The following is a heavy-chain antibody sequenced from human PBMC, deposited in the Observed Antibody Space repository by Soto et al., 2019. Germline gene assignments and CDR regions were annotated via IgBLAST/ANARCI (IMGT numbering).Heavy chain of an antibody. D-gene: IGHD3-3*01. J-gene: IGHJ6*03. V-gene: IGHV3-9*01. CDR1: GFTFDDYA. CDR3: AKDGRITIFGVVPDPNYYYYMDV. CDR2: ISWNSGSI. Sequence: GGSLRLSCAASGFTFDDYAMHWVRQAPGKGLEWVSGISWNSGSIGYADSVKGRFTTSRDNAKNSLYLQMYSLRAEDTALYYCAKDGRITIFGVVPDPNYYYYMDVWGKGTTVTVSS.